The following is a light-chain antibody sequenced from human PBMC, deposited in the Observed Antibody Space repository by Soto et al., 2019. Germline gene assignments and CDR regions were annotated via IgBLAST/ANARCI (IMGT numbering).Light chain of an antibody. Sequence: NFMLTQPHSVSESPGKTVTISCTRSSGSIASNYVQWYQQRPGSGPTTVIYEDNQRPSGVPDRFSGSIDSSSNSASLTISGLKTEDEADYYCQSYDSSNYVFGTGTKLTVL. CDR3: QSYDSSNYV. CDR1: SGSIASNY. V-gene: IGLV6-57*04. J-gene: IGLJ1*01. CDR2: EDN.